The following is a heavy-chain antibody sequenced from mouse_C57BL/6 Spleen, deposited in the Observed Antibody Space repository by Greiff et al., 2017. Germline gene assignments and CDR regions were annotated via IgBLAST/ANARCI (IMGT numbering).Heavy chain of an antibody. CDR3: ARSPLYYYGSSSFAY. CDR1: GFNIKDYY. J-gene: IGHJ3*01. D-gene: IGHD1-1*01. V-gene: IGHV14-2*01. CDR2: IDPENGET. Sequence: VQLKESGAELVKPGASVKLSCTASGFNIKDYYMHWVKQRTEQGLEWIGRIDPENGETKYAPKFQGKATIPADTSSNTAYLQLSSLTSEDTAVYYCARSPLYYYGSSSFAYWGQGTLVTVSA.